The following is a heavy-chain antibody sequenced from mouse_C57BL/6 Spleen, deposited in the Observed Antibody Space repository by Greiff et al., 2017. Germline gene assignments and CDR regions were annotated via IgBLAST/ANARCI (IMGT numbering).Heavy chain of an antibody. CDR2: ISSGSSTI. CDR1: GFTFSDYG. Sequence: EVKVVESGGGLVKPGGSLKLSCAASGFTFSDYGMHWVRQAPEKGLEWVAYISSGSSTIYYADTVKGRFTISRDNAKNTLFLQMTSLRSEDTAMYYCARHERGDAMDYWGQGTSVTVSS. V-gene: IGHV5-17*01. CDR3: ARHERGDAMDY. J-gene: IGHJ4*01.